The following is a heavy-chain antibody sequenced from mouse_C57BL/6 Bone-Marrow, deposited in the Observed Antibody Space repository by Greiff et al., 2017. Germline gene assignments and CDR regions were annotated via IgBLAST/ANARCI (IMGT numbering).Heavy chain of an antibody. CDR1: GFNIKDYY. Sequence: EVQLQESGAELVKPGASVKLSCTASGFNIKDYYMHWVKQRTEQGLEWIGRIDPEDGDTKYAPTVKGKATITADTSSNTAYLQLSSLTSEDTAVYYCASNWDALFAYWGQGTLVTVSA. D-gene: IGHD4-1*01. J-gene: IGHJ3*01. CDR3: ASNWDALFAY. V-gene: IGHV14-2*01. CDR2: IDPEDGDT.